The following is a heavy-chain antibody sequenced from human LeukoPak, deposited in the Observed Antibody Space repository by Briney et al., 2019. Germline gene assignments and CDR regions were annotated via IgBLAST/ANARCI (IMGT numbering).Heavy chain of an antibody. Sequence: GGSMRLSCAASGFTFSNYAMTWVRQAPGMWLEWVSTITGSGYDAYYADSVKGRFSISRDNSKNMLYLQMDSLRAEDTAVYYCAKGATGLRIVGDDWGQGTLVTVSS. CDR2: ITGSGYDA. CDR1: GFTFSNYA. J-gene: IGHJ4*02. CDR3: AKGATGLRIVGDD. D-gene: IGHD2-15*01. V-gene: IGHV3-23*01.